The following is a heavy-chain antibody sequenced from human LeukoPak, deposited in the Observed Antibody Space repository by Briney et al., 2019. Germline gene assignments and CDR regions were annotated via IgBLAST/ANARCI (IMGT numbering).Heavy chain of an antibody. CDR1: GGTFSSYA. V-gene: IGHV1-69*05. D-gene: IGHD6-13*01. J-gene: IGHJ6*03. CDR3: ARPLPQTRLGIAITGLHGDNYYYTDA. CDR2: IIPIFGTA. Sequence: ASVKVSCKASGGTFSSYAISWVRQAPGQGLEWMGGIIPIFGTANYAQKFQGRVTITTDESTSTAYMELSSLRSEDTAVYYCARPLPQTRLGIAITGLHGDNYYYTDAWGKGTTVTVSS.